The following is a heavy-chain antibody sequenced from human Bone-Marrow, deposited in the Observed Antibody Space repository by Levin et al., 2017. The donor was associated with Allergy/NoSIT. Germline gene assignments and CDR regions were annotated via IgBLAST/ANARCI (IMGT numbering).Heavy chain of an antibody. Sequence: AGGSLRLSCAASGFTFSSYWMHWVRQAPGKGPVWVSRINSDGSSTSYADSVKGRFTISRDNAKNTLYLQMNSLRAEDTAVYYCARDPYSSGWYDYWGQGTLVTVSS. CDR1: GFTFSSYW. CDR3: ARDPYSSGWYDY. V-gene: IGHV3-74*01. D-gene: IGHD6-19*01. CDR2: INSDGSST. J-gene: IGHJ4*02.